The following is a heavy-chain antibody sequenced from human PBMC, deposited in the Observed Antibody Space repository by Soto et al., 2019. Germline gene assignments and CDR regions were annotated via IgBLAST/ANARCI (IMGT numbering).Heavy chain of an antibody. J-gene: IGHJ6*02. V-gene: IGHV5-51*01. CDR2: IYPGDSDT. D-gene: IGHD3-10*01. CDR1: GYSFTSYW. Sequence: GESLKISCKGSGYSFTSYWIGWVRQMPGKGLEWMGIIYPGDSDTRYSPSFQGQVTISADKSISTAYLQWSSLKASDTAMYYCARHHFSPRVRGALYGMDVWGQGTTVTVSS. CDR3: ARHHFSPRVRGALYGMDV.